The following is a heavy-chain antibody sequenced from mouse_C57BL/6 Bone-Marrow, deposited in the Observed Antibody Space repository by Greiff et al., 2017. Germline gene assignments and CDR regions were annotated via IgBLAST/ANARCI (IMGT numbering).Heavy chain of an antibody. CDR1: GYTFTSYW. J-gene: IGHJ4*01. CDR3: ARWGYYGSNAMDY. Sequence: QVQLQQSGAELVKPGASVKLSCKASGYTFTSYWITWVKQRPGQGLEWIGDIYPGSGSTNYNEKFKSKATLTVDTSSSTAYMQLSSLTSEDSAVYYFARWGYYGSNAMDYWGQGTLVTVSS. V-gene: IGHV1-55*01. D-gene: IGHD1-1*01. CDR2: IYPGSGST.